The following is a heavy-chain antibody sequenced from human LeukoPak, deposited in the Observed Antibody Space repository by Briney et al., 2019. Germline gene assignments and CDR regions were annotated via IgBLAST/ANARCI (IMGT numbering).Heavy chain of an antibody. CDR1: GYTFTSYG. CDR2: ISAYNGNT. CDR3: ARGDYGDYVYPNYFDY. V-gene: IGHV1-18*01. J-gene: IGHJ4*02. Sequence: GASVKVSCKASGYTFTSYGISWVRQTPGQGLEWMGWISAYNGNTNYAQKLQGRVTMTTGTSTSTVYMELSSLRSEDTAVYYCARGDYGDYVYPNYFDYWGQGTLVTVSS. D-gene: IGHD4-17*01.